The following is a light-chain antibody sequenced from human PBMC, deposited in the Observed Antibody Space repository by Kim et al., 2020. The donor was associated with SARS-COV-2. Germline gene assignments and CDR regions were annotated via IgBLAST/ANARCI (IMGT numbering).Light chain of an antibody. V-gene: IGKV3-20*01. CDR2: GAS. CDR3: QQYGSSPWT. Sequence: SPGERATRARRASQSISNNYLAWYQQTPGQAPRLGIYGASSRAAGIPDRLSGSGSGTDFTLTISRLEPDDFAVYYCQQYGSSPWTFGPGTKVDIK. J-gene: IGKJ1*01. CDR1: QSISNNY.